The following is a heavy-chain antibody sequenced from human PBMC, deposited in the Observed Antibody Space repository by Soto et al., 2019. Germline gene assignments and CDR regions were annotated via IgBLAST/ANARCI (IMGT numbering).Heavy chain of an antibody. V-gene: IGHV1-69*01. CDR1: GGTFSDLA. D-gene: IGHD5-12*01. J-gene: IGHJ4*02. CDR3: ARARVAEMATGGYFDN. CDR2: IIPLFGTP. Sequence: QVHLVQSGAEVKKPGSSVKVSCKTSGGTFSDLAFNWVRQAHRQGLEWVGGIIPLFGTPNYAREFQGRVSISADESSNTVYMELRSLRSEDTAVYYCARARVAEMATGGYFDNFGQGTLVTVAS.